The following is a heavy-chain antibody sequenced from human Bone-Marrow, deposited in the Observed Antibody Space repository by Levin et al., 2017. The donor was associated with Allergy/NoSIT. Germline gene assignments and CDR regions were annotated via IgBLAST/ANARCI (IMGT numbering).Heavy chain of an antibody. Sequence: GGSLRLSCGASGLTFSSYAMSWVRQAPGKGLEWVSVMSGSGDRIYYADSVKGRFTISRDNSKNTLFLHMNSLRVEDTALYYCAKGRSGSVAGALDFWGQGTMVTVSS. D-gene: IGHD6-19*01. CDR1: GLTFSSYA. J-gene: IGHJ3*01. CDR3: AKGRSGSVAGALDF. CDR2: MSGSGDRI. V-gene: IGHV3-23*01.